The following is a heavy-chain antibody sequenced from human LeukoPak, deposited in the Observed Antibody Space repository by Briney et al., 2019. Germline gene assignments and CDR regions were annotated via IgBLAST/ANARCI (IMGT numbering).Heavy chain of an antibody. CDR3: ASSVEDAFDI. J-gene: IGHJ3*02. CDR1: GGSVSSGSYY. V-gene: IGHV4-61*01. CDR2: IYYSGST. D-gene: IGHD5/OR15-5a*01. Sequence: SETLSLTCTVSGGSVSSGSYYWSWIRQSPGKGLEWIGYIYYSGSTNYNPSLKSRVTISVDTSKNQFSLKLSSVTAADTAVYYCASSVEDAFDIWGQGTMVTVSS.